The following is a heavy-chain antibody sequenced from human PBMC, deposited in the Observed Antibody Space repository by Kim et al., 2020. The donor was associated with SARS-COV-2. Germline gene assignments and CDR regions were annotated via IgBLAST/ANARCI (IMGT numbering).Heavy chain of an antibody. J-gene: IGHJ2*01. Sequence: SETLSLTCAVYGGSFSGYYWSWIRQPPGKGLEWIGEINHSGSTNYNPSLKSRVTISVDTSKNQFSLKLSSVTAADTAVYYCASGYDYWYFDLWGRGTLVTVSS. CDR1: GGSFSGYY. V-gene: IGHV4-34*01. CDR2: INHSGST. D-gene: IGHD5-12*01. CDR3: ASGYDYWYFDL.